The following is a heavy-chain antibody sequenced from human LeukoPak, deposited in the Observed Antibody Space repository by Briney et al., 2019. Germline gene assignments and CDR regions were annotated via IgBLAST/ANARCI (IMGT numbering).Heavy chain of an antibody. CDR2: ISGGGGST. CDR3: AASYGLY. D-gene: IGHD5-18*01. V-gene: IGHV3-23*01. J-gene: IGHJ4*02. CDR1: GFSFRSYW. Sequence: GGSLRLSCAASGFSFRSYWMSWVRQAPGKGLEWVSAISGGGGSTYYADSVKGRFTISRDNSKNTLYLQMNSLRAEDTAVYYCAASYGLYWGQGTLVTVSS.